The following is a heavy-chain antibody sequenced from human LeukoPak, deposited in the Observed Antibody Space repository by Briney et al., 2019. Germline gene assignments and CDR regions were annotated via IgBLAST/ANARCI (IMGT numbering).Heavy chain of an antibody. D-gene: IGHD6-13*01. CDR2: INHSGST. CDR1: GGSFSGYY. V-gene: IGHV4-34*01. CDR3: ATAGQQQLGIYYYYGMDA. Sequence: SETLSLTCAVYGGSFSGYYWSWIRQPPGKGLEWIGEINHSGSTNYNPSLKSRVTISVDTSKNQFSLKLSSVTAADTAVYYCATAGQQQLGIYYYYGMDAWGQGTTVTVSS. J-gene: IGHJ6*02.